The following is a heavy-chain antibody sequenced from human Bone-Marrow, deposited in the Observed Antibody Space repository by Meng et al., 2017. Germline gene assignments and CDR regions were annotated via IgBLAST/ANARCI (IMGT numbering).Heavy chain of an antibody. V-gene: IGHV6-1*01. CDR2: TYYRSQWQS. CDR3: ASWYGES. J-gene: IGHJ4*02. CDR1: GDSVSGNRAL. D-gene: IGHD3-10*01. Sequence: VQFQQSGPRRVKPSQTLSLTCAISGDSVSGNRALWHWVRQSPSRGLEWLGHTYYRSQWQSHYGASVKSRISIYADTSRNQFSLILNSVTPEDTAVYYCASWYGESWGQGTLVTVSS.